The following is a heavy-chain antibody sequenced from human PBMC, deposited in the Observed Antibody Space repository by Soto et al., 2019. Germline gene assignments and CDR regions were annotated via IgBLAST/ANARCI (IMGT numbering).Heavy chain of an antibody. CDR2: IWYDGSNK. Sequence: GGSLRLSCAASGFTFSSYGMHWVRQAPGKGLEWVAVIWYDGSNKYYADSVKGRFTISRDNSKNTLYLQMNSLRAEDTAVYYCARAFFDYGDRQPGEKFQHWGQGTLVTVSS. J-gene: IGHJ1*01. V-gene: IGHV3-33*01. D-gene: IGHD4-17*01. CDR1: GFTFSSYG. CDR3: ARAFFDYGDRQPGEKFQH.